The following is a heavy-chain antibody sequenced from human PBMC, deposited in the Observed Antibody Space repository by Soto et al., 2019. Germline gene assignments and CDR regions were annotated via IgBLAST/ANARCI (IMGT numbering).Heavy chain of an antibody. D-gene: IGHD2-2*01. CDR1: GYTFTSYA. V-gene: IGHV1-3*01. CDR2: INAGNGDT. Sequence: GASVEVSCRASGYTFTSYAMHWVRQAPGQRPEWMGWINAGNGDTKYSQKFQGRVTITRDTSATTAYMELSSLRSEDTAVYYCARSTPNFDYWGQGTLVTVSS. CDR3: ARSTPNFDY. J-gene: IGHJ4*02.